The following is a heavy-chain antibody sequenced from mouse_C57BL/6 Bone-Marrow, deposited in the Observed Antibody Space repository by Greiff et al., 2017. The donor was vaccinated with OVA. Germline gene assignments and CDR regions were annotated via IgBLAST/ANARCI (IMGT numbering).Heavy chain of an antibody. Sequence: VQLQQSGPELVKPGASVKISCKASGYAFSSSWMNWVKQRPGKGLEWIGRLYPGDGDTNYHGKFKGKATLTADKSSSTAYMQLSSLTSEDSAVYFCANYYGISWYFDVWGTGTTVTVSS. V-gene: IGHV1-82*01. J-gene: IGHJ1*03. CDR2: LYPGDGDT. D-gene: IGHD1-1*01. CDR1: GYAFSSSW. CDR3: ANYYGISWYFDV.